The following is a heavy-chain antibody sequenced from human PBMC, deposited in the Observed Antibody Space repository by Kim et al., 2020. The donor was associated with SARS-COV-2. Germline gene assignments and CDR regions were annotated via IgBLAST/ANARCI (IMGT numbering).Heavy chain of an antibody. CDR3: ARSGGLRYFDWGSYYFDY. CDR1: GYTFTSYD. J-gene: IGHJ4*02. D-gene: IGHD3-9*01. Sequence: ASVKVSCKASGYTFTSYDINWVRRATGQGLEWMGWMNPNSGNTGYAQKFQGRVTMTRNTSISTAYMELSSLRSEDTAVYYCARSGGLRYFDWGSYYFDYWGQGTLVTVSS. V-gene: IGHV1-8*01. CDR2: MNPNSGNT.